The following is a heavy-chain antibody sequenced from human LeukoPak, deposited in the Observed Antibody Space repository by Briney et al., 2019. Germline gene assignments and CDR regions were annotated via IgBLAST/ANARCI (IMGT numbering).Heavy chain of an antibody. V-gene: IGHV3-23*01. CDR1: GFTFSTSA. CDR3: TKRAEFGGFDP. Sequence: GGSLRLSCAASGFTFSTSAMSWVRQAPGKGLEWVSSISTTVGNTYYADSVKGWFTISRGNSNHTLYLQMNSLTAEDTAEYYCTKRAEFGGFDPWGQGTLVTVSS. CDR2: ISTTVGNT. D-gene: IGHD3-10*01. J-gene: IGHJ5*02.